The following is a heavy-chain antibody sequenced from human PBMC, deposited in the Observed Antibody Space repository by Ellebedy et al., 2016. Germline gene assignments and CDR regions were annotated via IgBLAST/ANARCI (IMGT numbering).Heavy chain of an antibody. V-gene: IGHV3-23*01. J-gene: IGHJ4*02. CDR2: ISAGSDNT. CDR3: RHGHYADY. Sequence: GGSLRLXCTASGLNFNTFFMSWVRQAPGKGLEWVSTISAGSDNTRFADSVKGRFTVSRDNSKNTVYLQMNNVRAEDTAVYYCRHGHYADYWGQGTLVTVSS. CDR1: GLNFNTFF. D-gene: IGHD3/OR15-3a*01.